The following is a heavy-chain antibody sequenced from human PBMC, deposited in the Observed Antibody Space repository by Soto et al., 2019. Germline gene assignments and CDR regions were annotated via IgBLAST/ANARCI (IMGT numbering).Heavy chain of an antibody. CDR1: GFTFSPYG. CDR3: AKDYYRGYRSAHDY. CDR2: IAYEESKK. J-gene: IGHJ4*02. Sequence: QVQLVESGGGVVQPGRSLRLSCAASGFTFSPYGIHWVCQAPGKGLEWVSLIAYEESKKFYAESVKGRFTISRYNSKNAVYRPMNSLRGEDTSVYYCAKDYYRGYRSAHDYWGQGTLFT. D-gene: IGHD5-18*01. V-gene: IGHV3-30*18.